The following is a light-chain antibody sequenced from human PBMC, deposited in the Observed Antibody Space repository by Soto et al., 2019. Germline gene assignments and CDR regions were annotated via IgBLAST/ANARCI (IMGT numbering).Light chain of an antibody. CDR2: DNT. CDR1: SSNIGAGSD. Sequence: QAVVTQPPSVSGAPGQRVTISCTGSSSNIGAGSDVHWYQQLPGTAPKLLIYDNTNRPSGVPDRFSGSRSATSASLAITGLQAEDEADYYCQSYDRSLSGGVFGTGTKVTVL. J-gene: IGLJ1*01. CDR3: QSYDRSLSGGV. V-gene: IGLV1-40*01.